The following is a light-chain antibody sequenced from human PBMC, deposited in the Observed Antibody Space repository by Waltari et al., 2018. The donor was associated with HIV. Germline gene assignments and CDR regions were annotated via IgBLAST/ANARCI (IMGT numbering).Light chain of an antibody. J-gene: IGLJ2*01. CDR2: EVT. CDR1: NSDIGGYNY. Sequence: QSALTQPPSASGSPGQSVTISCTGSNSDIGGYNYVPWHQQHPGKAPKLVISEVTKRPLGVLDRFSGAKSGTMASLTVSGLQAADEADYYCSSYANKNGFYVVFGGGTILTVL. CDR3: SSYANKNGFYVV. V-gene: IGLV2-8*01.